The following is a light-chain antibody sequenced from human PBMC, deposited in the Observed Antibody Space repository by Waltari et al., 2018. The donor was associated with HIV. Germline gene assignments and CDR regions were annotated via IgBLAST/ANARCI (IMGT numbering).Light chain of an antibody. CDR1: QFISTS. CDR2: AAS. Sequence: DIQMTQSPSSMSASVGDRVTITCRASQFISTSLAWYQQRPSRAPKLLIFAASRLQSGVPSRSSGGRSGTQFTLTINRLQPEDLATYYCQQAFSFPHTFGQGT. CDR3: QQAFSFPHT. V-gene: IGKV1-12*01. J-gene: IGKJ2*01.